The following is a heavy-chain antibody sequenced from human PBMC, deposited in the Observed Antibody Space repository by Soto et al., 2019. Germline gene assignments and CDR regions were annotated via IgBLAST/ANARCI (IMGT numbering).Heavy chain of an antibody. V-gene: IGHV3-23*01. CDR2: SSGCDGSP. CDR3: AKWHTYNYDSLAFSGFDC. D-gene: IGHD3-16*01. CDR1: GFTFSSSA. J-gene: IGHJ4*02. Sequence: WGSLGLSCASSGFTFSSSAMTWVRQAPGKGLEWVSASSGCDGSPSYADSVKGRFTISRDNSKNTLYLHMNSLRADDTAAYYCAKWHTYNYDSLAFSGFDCWGQGTQVTVSS.